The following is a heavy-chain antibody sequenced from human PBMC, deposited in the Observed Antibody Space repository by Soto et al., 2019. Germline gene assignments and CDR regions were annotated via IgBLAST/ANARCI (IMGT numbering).Heavy chain of an antibody. CDR2: ISSSSSYT. CDR1: GFTFSDYY. D-gene: IGHD5-12*01. J-gene: IGHJ4*02. V-gene: IGHV3-11*05. Sequence: QVQLVESGGGLVKPGGSLRLSCAASGFTFSDYYMSWIRQAPGKGLGWVSYISSSSSYTNYADSVKGRFTISRDNAKNSLYLQMNSLRAEDTAVYYCATNKGYSGYEGPDYWGQGTLVTVSS. CDR3: ATNKGYSGYEGPDY.